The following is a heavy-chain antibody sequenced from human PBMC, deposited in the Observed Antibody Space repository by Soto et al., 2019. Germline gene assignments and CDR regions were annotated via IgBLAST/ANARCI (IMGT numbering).Heavy chain of an antibody. D-gene: IGHD2-21*02. Sequence: SETLSLTCSVSGFAISRGYYWSWVRQPPGKGLEWIGSIYPSVSSYHNPSLATRLGLSIDASKNQFTLNLTSVTAADTALYFCAREKVGTTFFDTWGQGIQVTVSS. CDR3: AREKVGTTFFDT. CDR2: IYPSVSS. CDR1: GFAISRGYY. V-gene: IGHV4-38-2*02. J-gene: IGHJ4*02.